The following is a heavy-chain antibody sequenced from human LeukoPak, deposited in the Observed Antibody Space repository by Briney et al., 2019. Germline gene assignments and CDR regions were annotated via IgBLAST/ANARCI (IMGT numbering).Heavy chain of an antibody. CDR1: GYTFTSYG. D-gene: IGHD3-3*01. CDR3: ARDREHDFWSGSDY. V-gene: IGHV1-18*01. Sequence: ASVKVSCEASGYTFTSYGISWVRQAPGQGLEWMGWISAYNGNTNYAQKLQGRVTMTTDTSTSTAYMELRSLRSDDTAVYYCARDREHDFWSGSDYWGQGTLVTVSS. CDR2: ISAYNGNT. J-gene: IGHJ4*02.